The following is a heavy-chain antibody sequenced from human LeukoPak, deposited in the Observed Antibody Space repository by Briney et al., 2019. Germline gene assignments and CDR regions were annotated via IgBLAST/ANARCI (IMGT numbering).Heavy chain of an antibody. CDR2: ISGSGGST. J-gene: IGHJ4*02. D-gene: IGHD5-18*01. V-gene: IGHV3-23*01. Sequence: GGSLRLSCAASGFTFSSYAMEWVRQAPGKGLEWVSAISGSGGSTSYADSVKGRFTISRDNSKNTLYLQMISLRAEDTAVYYCARDPGDSLYYFDYWGQGTLVTVSS. CDR1: GFTFSSYA. CDR3: ARDPGDSLYYFDY.